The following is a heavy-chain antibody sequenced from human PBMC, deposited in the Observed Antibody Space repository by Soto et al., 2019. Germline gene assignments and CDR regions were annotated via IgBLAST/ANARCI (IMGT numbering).Heavy chain of an antibody. V-gene: IGHV1-8*01. CDR3: ARGYSVYDPRYGKDV. J-gene: IGHJ6*02. D-gene: IGHD5-12*01. CDR1: SATIPSSD. CDR2: MNPNSDNT. Sequence: ASVKRYCKASSATIPSSDINWVRQATVQGLEWMGWMNPNSDNTVYAQKFQGRVTMTRDTSKSTAYMELSSLRSEDTAVYYCARGYSVYDPRYGKDVWGQGTTVTGSS.